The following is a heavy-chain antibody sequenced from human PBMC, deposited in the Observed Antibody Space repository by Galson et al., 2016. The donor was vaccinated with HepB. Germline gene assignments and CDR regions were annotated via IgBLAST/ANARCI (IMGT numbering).Heavy chain of an antibody. V-gene: IGHV3-7*01. CDR3: ARDMARLYDVVTGRVNYGLDV. Sequence: SLRLSCAASGFTFSTFGMHWVRQAPGKGLEWVANVKRDGNETHYVDSVKGRFTISRDNTKNSLYLQMNSLRVEDTAVYYCARDMARLYDVVTGRVNYGLDVWGQGTTVTVSS. CDR2: VKRDGNET. D-gene: IGHD3-9*01. J-gene: IGHJ6*02. CDR1: GFTFSTFG.